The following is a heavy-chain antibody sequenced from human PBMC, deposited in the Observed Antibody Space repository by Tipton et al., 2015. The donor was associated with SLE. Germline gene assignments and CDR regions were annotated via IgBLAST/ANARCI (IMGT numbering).Heavy chain of an antibody. CDR2: INHSGST. CDR3: ARVDGVHDAFDI. V-gene: IGHV4-39*07. D-gene: IGHD4-17*01. CDR1: GGSISSGGYY. J-gene: IGHJ3*02. Sequence: TLSLTCTVSGGSISSGGYYWSWIRQPPGKGLEWIGEINHSGSTNYNPSLKSRVTISVDTSKNQFSLKLSSVTAADTAVYYCARVDGVHDAFDIWGQGTMVTVSS.